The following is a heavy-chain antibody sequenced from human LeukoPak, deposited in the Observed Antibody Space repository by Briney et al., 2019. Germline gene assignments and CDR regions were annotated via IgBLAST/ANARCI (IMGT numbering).Heavy chain of an antibody. J-gene: IGHJ4*02. CDR1: GLTFSNYA. CDR3: AKPDSSTWYGRGFDH. D-gene: IGHD6-13*01. CDR2: ISGSGDST. V-gene: IGHV3-23*01. Sequence: GGSLRLSGAASGLTFSNYAMSWVRQAPGKGLKWFSAISGSGDSTYYADSVNGRFTISRDNSKNTLYLQMNSLRAEDTVVYYCAKPDSSTWYGRGFDHWGQGTLVTVSS.